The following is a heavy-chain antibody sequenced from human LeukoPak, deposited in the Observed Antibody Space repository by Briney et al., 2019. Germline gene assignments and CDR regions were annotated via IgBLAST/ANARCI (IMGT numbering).Heavy chain of an antibody. CDR3: ARVLTLWFGALDY. V-gene: IGHV3-23*01. D-gene: IGHD3-10*01. J-gene: IGHJ4*02. Sequence: GGSLRLSCAASGFMFTDHALSWVRQAPGKELEWVSSISGSGTTTYYAESVRGRFTISRDNSKNTVYLQMNSLRADDTALYYCARVLTLWFGALDYWGQG. CDR1: GFMFTDHA. CDR2: ISGSGTTT.